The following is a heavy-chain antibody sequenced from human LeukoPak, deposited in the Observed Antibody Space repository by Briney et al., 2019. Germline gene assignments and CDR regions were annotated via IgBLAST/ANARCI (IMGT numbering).Heavy chain of an antibody. D-gene: IGHD6-6*01. Sequence: PGGSLRLSCAASGFTFSSYAMSWVRQAPGKGLEWVSAISGSGGSTYYADSVKGRFTISRDNSKNTLYLQMNSLRAEDTAVYYCAKGITSIAARTAFLFDYWGQGTLVTVSS. CDR2: ISGSGGST. V-gene: IGHV3-23*01. CDR1: GFTFSSYA. CDR3: AKGITSIAARTAFLFDY. J-gene: IGHJ4*02.